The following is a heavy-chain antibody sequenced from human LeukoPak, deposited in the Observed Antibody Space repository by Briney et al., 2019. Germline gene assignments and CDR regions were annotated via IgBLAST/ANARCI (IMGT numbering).Heavy chain of an antibody. Sequence: ASVKVSCKASGYIFTSYYIHWVRQAPGQGLEWMGWINSNSGVTNYAQKFQGRVTMTSDMSISTAYMELRRLKSDDTAVYYCARQRVAAAGPNWFDPWGQGTLVTVSS. J-gene: IGHJ5*02. V-gene: IGHV1-2*02. CDR3: ARQRVAAAGPNWFDP. CDR1: GYIFTSYY. CDR2: INSNSGVT. D-gene: IGHD6-13*01.